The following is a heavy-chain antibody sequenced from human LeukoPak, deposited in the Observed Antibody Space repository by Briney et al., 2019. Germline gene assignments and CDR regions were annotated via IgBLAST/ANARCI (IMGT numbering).Heavy chain of an antibody. CDR3: ARDQNSRGYSYGP. CDR2: ISSSGSTI. V-gene: IGHV3-48*03. CDR1: GFTFSSYE. D-gene: IGHD5-18*01. Sequence: GGSLRLSCAASGFTFSSYEMNWVRQAPEKGLEWVSYISSSGSTIYYADSVKGRFTISRDNAKNSLYLQMNSLRAEDTAVYYCARDQNSRGYSYGPWGQGTLVTVSS. J-gene: IGHJ5*02.